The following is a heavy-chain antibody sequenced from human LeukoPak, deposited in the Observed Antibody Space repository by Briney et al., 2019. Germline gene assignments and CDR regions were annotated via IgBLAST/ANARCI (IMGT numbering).Heavy chain of an antibody. V-gene: IGHV1-2*02. CDR1: GYTFTGYY. CDR2: INPNSGGT. D-gene: IGHD2-2*01. CDR3: ARVRSFCSSTSCYPSYYFDY. J-gene: IGHJ4*02. Sequence: ASVKVSCKASGYTFTGYYMHWVRQAPGQGLEWMGWINPNSGGTNYPQKFQGRVTMTRDTSISTAYMELSRLRSDDTAVYYCARVRSFCSSTSCYPSYYFDYWGQGTLVTVSS.